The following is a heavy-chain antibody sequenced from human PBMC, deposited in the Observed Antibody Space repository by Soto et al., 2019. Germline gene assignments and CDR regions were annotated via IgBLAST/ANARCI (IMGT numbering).Heavy chain of an antibody. CDR3: ARVASAWIKDAFDI. D-gene: IGHD5-12*01. J-gene: IGHJ3*02. V-gene: IGHV1-69*12. CDR2: IIPIFGTA. CDR1: GGTFSSYA. Sequence: QVQLVQSGAEVKKPGSSVKVSCKASGGTFSSYAISWVRQAPGQGLEWMGGIIPIFGTANYAQKFQGRVTITADESTRTGYMELSSLRSEDTAVYFCARVASAWIKDAFDIWGQGTMVTVSS.